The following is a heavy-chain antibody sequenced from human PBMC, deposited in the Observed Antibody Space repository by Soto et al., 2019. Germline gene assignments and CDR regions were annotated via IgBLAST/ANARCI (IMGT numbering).Heavy chain of an antibody. J-gene: IGHJ4*02. CDR3: ARDNLAFQGAFDL. CDR2: ITGTSAFT. D-gene: IGHD3-16*01. CDR1: GFVFSDFQ. Sequence: GGSLRLSCAASGFVFSDFQFNWVRQAPGGGLEWLSSITGTSAFTEYAESIEGRFTISRDNPNKLLFLHMDNLRPEDTAVYYCARDNLAFQGAFDLWGQGTLVTVPQ. V-gene: IGHV3-21*01.